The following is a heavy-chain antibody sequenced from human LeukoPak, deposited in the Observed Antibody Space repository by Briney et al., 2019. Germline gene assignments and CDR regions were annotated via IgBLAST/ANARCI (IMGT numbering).Heavy chain of an antibody. Sequence: ASVKVSCKASGYTFTGYYMHWVRQAPGQGLEWMGWINPNSGGTNYAQKFQGRVTMTRDTSISTAYMELGRLRSDDTAVYYCARGGTGGLLRFLEWFRGPPDYWGQGTLVTVSS. J-gene: IGHJ4*02. D-gene: IGHD3-3*01. V-gene: IGHV1-2*02. CDR1: GYTFTGYY. CDR3: ARGGTGGLLRFLEWFRGPPDY. CDR2: INPNSGGT.